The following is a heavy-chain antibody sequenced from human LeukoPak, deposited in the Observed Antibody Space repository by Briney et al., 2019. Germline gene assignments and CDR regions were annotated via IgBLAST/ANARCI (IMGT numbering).Heavy chain of an antibody. Sequence: ASVKVSCKASGYTFTTCDINWVRQAPGQGLEWMGYINTNSGNTGYSRKLQGRVAITRTTSITTAYMELRSLRYEDTAVYYCARRSGSGRHPFHIWGQGTLVTVSS. V-gene: IGHV1-8*03. D-gene: IGHD3-10*01. CDR1: GYTFTTCD. CDR3: ARRSGSGRHPFHI. CDR2: INTNSGNT. J-gene: IGHJ3*02.